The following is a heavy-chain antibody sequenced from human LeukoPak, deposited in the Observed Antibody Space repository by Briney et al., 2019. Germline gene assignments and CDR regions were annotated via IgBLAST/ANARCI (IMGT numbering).Heavy chain of an antibody. CDR3: LSGTFDY. J-gene: IGHJ4*02. CDR2: SSSGTTI. V-gene: IGHV3-69-1*01. Sequence: TFSSSGTTIYYADSVKGRFTISRDNAKNTLYLQMNSLRAEDTAVYYCLSGTFDYWGQGTLVTVSS. D-gene: IGHD1-20*01.